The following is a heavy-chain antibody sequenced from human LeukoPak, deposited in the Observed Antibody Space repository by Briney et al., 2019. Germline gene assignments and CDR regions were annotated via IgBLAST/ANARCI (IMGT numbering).Heavy chain of an antibody. CDR2: IKPRDGST. Sequence: ASVKVSCKASGYTLTSYYMHWVRQAPGQGLDWVGVIKPRDGSTMYAQRFQGSVTMTRDTSTSTVYMELSSLRSEDTAVFYCARDRSLAAPEAEFDIWGQGTLVTVSS. J-gene: IGHJ3*02. CDR3: ARDRSLAAPEAEFDI. D-gene: IGHD6-13*01. V-gene: IGHV1-46*01. CDR1: GYTLTSYY.